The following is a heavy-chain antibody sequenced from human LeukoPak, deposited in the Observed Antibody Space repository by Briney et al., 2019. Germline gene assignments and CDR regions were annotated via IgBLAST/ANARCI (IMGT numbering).Heavy chain of an antibody. V-gene: IGHV4-39*07. Sequence: SETLSLTCTVSGGSISSSSYYWGWLRQPPGTGLEWIGTISYSGTTYYSPSLKSRVTISVDTSKNQFSLKLSSVTAADTAIYYCARDFSSSSTVYYYYYMDVWGKGTTVTVSS. CDR1: GGSISSSSYY. J-gene: IGHJ6*03. D-gene: IGHD6-6*01. CDR3: ARDFSSSSTVYYYYYMDV. CDR2: ISYSGTT.